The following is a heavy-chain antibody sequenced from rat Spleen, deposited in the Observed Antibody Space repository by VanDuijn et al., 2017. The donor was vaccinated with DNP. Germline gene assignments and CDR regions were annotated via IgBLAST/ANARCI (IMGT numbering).Heavy chain of an antibody. CDR1: GITFSNYG. CDR3: ARQKGFITRMVVITTGYVMDA. J-gene: IGHJ4*01. CDR2: ISTGGGNT. Sequence: EVQLVESGGGLVQPGRSLKLSCAASGITFSNYGMAWVRQAPTKGLEWVASISTGGGNTYYRDSVKGRFTISRDNAKNTLYLQMDSLRSEDTATYYCARQKGFITRMVVITTGYVMDAWGQGASVTVSS. V-gene: IGHV5S13*01. D-gene: IGHD1-12*02.